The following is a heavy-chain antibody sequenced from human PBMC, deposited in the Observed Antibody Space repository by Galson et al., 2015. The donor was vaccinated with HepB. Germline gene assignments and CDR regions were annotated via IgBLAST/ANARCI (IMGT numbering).Heavy chain of an antibody. J-gene: IGHJ4*02. Sequence: SLRLSCAASGFTFSSYGMHWVRQAPGKGLEWVAVISHDEKNRYYGDSVQGRFTISRDESRNTVYLQLNSLRAEDTAVYYCAKGCRSGTYYNAFDHWGPGTLVTVSS. CDR2: ISHDEKNR. CDR3: AKGCRSGTYYNAFDH. D-gene: IGHD3-10*01. CDR1: GFTFSSYG. V-gene: IGHV3-30*18.